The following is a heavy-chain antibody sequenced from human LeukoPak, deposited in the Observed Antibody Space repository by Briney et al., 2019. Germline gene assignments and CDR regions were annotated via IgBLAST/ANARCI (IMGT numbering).Heavy chain of an antibody. J-gene: IGHJ6*02. CDR3: ARHGSYYYYGMDV. D-gene: IGHD1-26*01. CDR2: MYHSGST. V-gene: IGHV4-59*08. CDR1: GGSISSYY. Sequence: SETLSLTCNVSGGSISSYYWSWIRQPPGKGLEWIGYMYHSGSTNYNPSLKSRVTTSGDTSKNQFSLNLNSVTAADTAVYYCARHGSYYYYGMDVWGQGTTVTVSS.